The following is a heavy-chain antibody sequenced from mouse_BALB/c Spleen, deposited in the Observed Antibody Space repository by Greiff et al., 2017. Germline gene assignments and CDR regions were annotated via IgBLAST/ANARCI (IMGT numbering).Heavy chain of an antibody. D-gene: IGHD2-14*01. CDR2: IDPSVSYT. V-gene: IGHV1S127*01. Sequence: QVQLQQPGAELVKPGASVKMSCKASGYTFTSYWMHSVKQRPGQGLEWIGVIDPSVSYTSYNQKFKGKATLTVDTSSSTAYMQLSSLTSEDSAVYYCTRWNRYYYAMDYWGQGTSVTVSS. CDR3: TRWNRYYYAMDY. CDR1: GYTFTSYW. J-gene: IGHJ4*01.